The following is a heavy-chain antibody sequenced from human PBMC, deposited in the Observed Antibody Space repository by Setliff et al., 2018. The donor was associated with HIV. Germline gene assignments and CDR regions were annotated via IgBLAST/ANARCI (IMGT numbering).Heavy chain of an antibody. Sequence: TSETLSLTCAVSGYSISSGYYWGWIRQPPGKGLEWIGSIYHSGSTYNNPSLKSRVTISVDTSKNQFSLKLTSVTAADTAVYYCARTLRAAAMGYFDYWGQGTLVTVSS. D-gene: IGHD5-18*01. J-gene: IGHJ4*02. CDR1: GYSISSGYY. V-gene: IGHV4-38-2*01. CDR3: ARTLRAAAMGYFDY. CDR2: IYHSGST.